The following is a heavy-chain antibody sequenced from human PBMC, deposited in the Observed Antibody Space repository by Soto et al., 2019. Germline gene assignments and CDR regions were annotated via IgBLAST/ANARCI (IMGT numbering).Heavy chain of an antibody. V-gene: IGHV3-23*01. CDR3: VSRSRAATHTGYDY. D-gene: IGHD2-15*01. CDR1: GFTFSSYA. CDR2: ISGSGGST. J-gene: IGHJ4*02. Sequence: QPGGSLRLSCAASGFTFSSYAMSWVRQAPGKGLEWVSAISGSGGSTYYADSVKGRFTISRDNSKNTLYLQMNSLRAEDTAVYYCVSRSRAATHTGYDYWGQGTLVTVLL.